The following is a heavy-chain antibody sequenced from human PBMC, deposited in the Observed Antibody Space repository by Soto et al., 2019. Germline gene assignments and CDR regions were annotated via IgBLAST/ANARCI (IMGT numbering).Heavy chain of an antibody. CDR3: ARGDSTDCSNGVCSFFYNHDMDV. V-gene: IGHV1-2*04. Sequence: WASVKVSCKASGYSFTDYHIHWVRQAPGQGPEWLGRINPKSGGTSTAQKFQGWVTMTTDTSISTASMELTRLTSDDTAIYYCARGDSTDCSNGVCSFFYNHDMDVWGQGTTVTV. D-gene: IGHD2-8*01. J-gene: IGHJ6*02. CDR1: GYSFTDYH. CDR2: INPKSGGT.